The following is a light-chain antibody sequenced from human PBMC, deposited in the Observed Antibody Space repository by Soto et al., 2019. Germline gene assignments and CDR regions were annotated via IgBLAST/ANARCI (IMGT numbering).Light chain of an antibody. CDR3: QQYNSSSFT. J-gene: IGKJ3*01. CDR2: DAS. CDR1: QSLNSW. Sequence: DIQMTQSPSTLSASVGDRVSITCRASQSLNSWLAWYQQKPGKAPKLLIYDASTLESGVPSRFSGSGSGTEFTLTITSLQPDDFATYHCQQYNSSSFTFGPGTKVDL. V-gene: IGKV1-5*01.